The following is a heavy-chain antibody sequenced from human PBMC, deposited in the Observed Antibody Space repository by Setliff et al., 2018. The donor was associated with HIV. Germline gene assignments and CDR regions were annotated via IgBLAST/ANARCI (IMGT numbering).Heavy chain of an antibody. D-gene: IGHD1-26*01. CDR3: ARLAGSGNSWGYFDY. CDR1: GGSFSSGNYY. J-gene: IGHJ4*02. Sequence: SETLSLTCTVSGGSFSSGNYYWAWIRQPPGEGLEWIGHIYTSGNTNYNPSLNSRLLISLDMSKNQFSLRLRSVTVADTAVYFCARLAGSGNSWGYFDYWGQGSLVTVSS. V-gene: IGHV4-61*09. CDR2: IYTSGNT.